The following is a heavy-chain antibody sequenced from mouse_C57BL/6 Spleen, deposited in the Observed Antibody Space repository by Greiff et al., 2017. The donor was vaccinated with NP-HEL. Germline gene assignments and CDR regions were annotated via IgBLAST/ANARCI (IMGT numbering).Heavy chain of an antibody. Sequence: VQLQQSGAELVKPGASVKISCKASGYAFSSYWMNWVKQRPGKGLEWIGQIYPGDGDTNYNGKFKGKATLTADKSSSTAYMQLSSLTSEDSAVYFGASHYYGSRGADYWGQGTTLTVSS. CDR3: ASHYYGSRGADY. V-gene: IGHV1-80*01. CDR1: GYAFSSYW. CDR2: IYPGDGDT. J-gene: IGHJ2*01. D-gene: IGHD1-1*01.